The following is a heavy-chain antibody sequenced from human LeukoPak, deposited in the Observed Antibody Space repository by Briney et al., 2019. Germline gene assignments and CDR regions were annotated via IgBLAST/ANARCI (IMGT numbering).Heavy chain of an antibody. CDR3: ASKIGGSGWYYFDY. Sequence: GRSLRLSCAASGFTFSSYAMHWVRQAPGKGLEWVAVISYDGSNKYYADSVKGRFTISRDNSKNTLYLQMNSLRAEDTAVYYCASKIGGSGWYYFDYWGQGTLVTVSS. V-gene: IGHV3-30*14. CDR2: ISYDGSNK. D-gene: IGHD6-19*01. J-gene: IGHJ4*02. CDR1: GFTFSSYA.